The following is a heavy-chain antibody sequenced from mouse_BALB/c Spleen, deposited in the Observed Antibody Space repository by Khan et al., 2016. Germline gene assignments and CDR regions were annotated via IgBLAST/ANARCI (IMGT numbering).Heavy chain of an antibody. V-gene: IGHV1S56*01. CDR2: IYPGNVNT. Sequence: VQLQESGPELVKPGASVRISCKASGYTFTSYYIHWGKQRPGQGLEWIGWIYPGNVNTKYNEKFKGKATLTADKSSSTAYMQCSSLTSEDSAVYFCARGVLRRGYYFDYWGHCTTLTVSS. CDR1: GYTFTSYY. CDR3: ARGVLRRGYYFDY. D-gene: IGHD2-4*01. J-gene: IGHJ2*01.